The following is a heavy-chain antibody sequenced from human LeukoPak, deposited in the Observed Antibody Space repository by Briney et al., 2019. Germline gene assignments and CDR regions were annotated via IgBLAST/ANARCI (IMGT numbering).Heavy chain of an antibody. Sequence: GGSLRLSCAASGFTFSSYSMNWVRQAPGKGLEWVSSISSSSSYIYYADSVKGRFTISRDNAKNSLYLQMNSLRAEDTAVYYCARSSGYYSAPFDYWGQGTLVTVSS. CDR1: GFTFSSYS. CDR3: ARSSGYYSAPFDY. V-gene: IGHV3-21*01. D-gene: IGHD3-22*01. J-gene: IGHJ4*02. CDR2: ISSSSSYI.